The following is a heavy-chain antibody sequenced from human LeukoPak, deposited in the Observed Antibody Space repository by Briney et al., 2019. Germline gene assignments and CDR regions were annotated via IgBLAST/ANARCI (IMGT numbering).Heavy chain of an antibody. CDR2: IIPIFGTA. D-gene: IGHD6-13*01. CDR1: GVTFSSYA. J-gene: IGHJ4*02. Sequence: SVKVSCKASGVTFSSYAISWVRQAPGQGLEWMGGIIPIFGTANYAQKFQGRVTITADESTSTAYMELSSLRSEDTAVYYCARHRIAAAGGAYYWGQGTLVTVSS. V-gene: IGHV1-69*13. CDR3: ARHRIAAAGGAYY.